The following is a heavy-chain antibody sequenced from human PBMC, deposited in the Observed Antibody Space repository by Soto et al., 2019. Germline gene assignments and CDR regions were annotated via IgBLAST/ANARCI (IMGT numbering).Heavy chain of an antibody. CDR1: GFTFSSYG. CDR3: AESAAQIQLGLDY. V-gene: IGHV3-30*18. CDR2: ISYDGSNK. J-gene: IGHJ4*02. D-gene: IGHD5-18*01. Sequence: QVQLVESGGGVVQPGRSLRLSCAASGFTFSSYGMHWVRQAPGKGLEWVAVISYDGSNKYYADSVKGRFTISRDNSKNTLYLQMNSLRAEDTAVYYCAESAAQIQLGLDYWGQGTLVTVSS.